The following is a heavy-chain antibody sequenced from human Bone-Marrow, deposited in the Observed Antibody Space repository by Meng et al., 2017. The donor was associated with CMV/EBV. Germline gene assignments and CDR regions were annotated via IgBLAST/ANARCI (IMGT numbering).Heavy chain of an antibody. CDR1: SYSISSDYY. D-gene: IGHD6-13*01. J-gene: IGHJ4*02. Sequence: SETLSLTCTVSSYSISSDYYWSWIRQPPGKGLEWIGEINHSGSTNYNPSLKSRVTISVDTSKNQFSLKLSSVTAADTAVYYCARRSSSWTRFDYWGQGTLVTVSS. V-gene: IGHV4-34*01. CDR3: ARRSSSWTRFDY. CDR2: INHSGST.